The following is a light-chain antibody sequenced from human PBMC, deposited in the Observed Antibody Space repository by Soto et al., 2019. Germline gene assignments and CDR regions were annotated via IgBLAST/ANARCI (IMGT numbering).Light chain of an antibody. V-gene: IGKV3-20*01. CDR3: QLYGIPPH. J-gene: IGKJ5*01. Sequence: EIVLTPSPGTLSLSPLERATLSFRTSQSRGSNFSAWYKHKPGQAPRLLIYASSNRATGIPDRFSGSEPGTEFTLTINRLPPEDFAVYYCQLYGIPPHFGQGTRLEIK. CDR1: QSRGSNF. CDR2: ASS.